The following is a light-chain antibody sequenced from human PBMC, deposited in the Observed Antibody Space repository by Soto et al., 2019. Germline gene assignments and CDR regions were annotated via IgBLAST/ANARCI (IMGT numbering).Light chain of an antibody. Sequence: QSALTQPASVSGSPGQSITITCAGTRSDLGSYNLVSWYQQHPGKAPKLLIYEGTKRPSGVSNRFSGSKSGNTASLTISGLQPEDEADYYCCSYAGSSSLIFGGGTQLTVL. CDR3: CSYAGSSSLI. J-gene: IGLJ2*01. CDR1: RSDLGSYNL. CDR2: EGT. V-gene: IGLV2-23*01.